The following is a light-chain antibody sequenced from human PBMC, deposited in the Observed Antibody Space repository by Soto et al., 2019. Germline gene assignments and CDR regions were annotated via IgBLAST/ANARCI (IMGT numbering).Light chain of an antibody. J-gene: IGLJ1*01. CDR3: SSYATTSTLV. Sequence: QSVLAQPASVSGSPGQSITISCTGTSSDVGRYNYVAWYQQHPGKAPKVLIFEVSNRPSGVSSRFSGSKSGNTASLNISGLQAEDEADYYCSSYATTSTLVFATGTKATVL. CDR1: SSDVGRYNY. CDR2: EVS. V-gene: IGLV2-14*01.